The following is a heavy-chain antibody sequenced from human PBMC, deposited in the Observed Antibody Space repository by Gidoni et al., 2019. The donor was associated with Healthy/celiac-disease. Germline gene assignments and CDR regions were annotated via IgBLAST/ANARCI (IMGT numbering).Heavy chain of an antibody. CDR3: AKDASPHDGDYNPGPDY. CDR2: ISGSGGST. Sequence: EVQLLESGGGLVQPGGSLSLSCAASGFTFSSYAMSWVRQAPGKGLEWVSAISGSGGSTYYADSVKGRFTISRDNSKNTLYLQMNSLRAEDTAVYYCAKDASPHDGDYNPGPDYWGQGTLVTVSS. D-gene: IGHD4-17*01. J-gene: IGHJ4*02. V-gene: IGHV3-23*01. CDR1: GFTFSSYA.